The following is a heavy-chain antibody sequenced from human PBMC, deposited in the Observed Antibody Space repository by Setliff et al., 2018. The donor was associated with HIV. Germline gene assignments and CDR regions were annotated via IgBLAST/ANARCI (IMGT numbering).Heavy chain of an antibody. CDR1: GFTFSNAW. J-gene: IGHJ4*02. D-gene: IGHD2-15*01. CDR2: IKSKTDGGTT. CDR3: TTGVSRYCSGGSCYSGDY. V-gene: IGHV3-15*01. Sequence: GGSLRLSCAASGFTFSNAWMSWVRQAPGKGLEWVGRIKSKTDGGTTDYAAPVKGRFTISRDDSKNTLYLQMNSLKTEDTAVYYCTTGVSRYCSGGSCYSGDYWGQGTLVTAPQ.